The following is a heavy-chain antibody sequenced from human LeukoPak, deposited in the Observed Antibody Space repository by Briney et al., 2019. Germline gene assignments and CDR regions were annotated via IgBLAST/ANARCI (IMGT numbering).Heavy chain of an antibody. CDR3: AKDRSGDYSEYFDY. Sequence: GGSLRLSCVASGFTFSSYSMNWVRQAPGKGLEWVSAISGSGGSTYYADSVKGRFTISTDNSKNTLYLQMNSLRAEDTAVYYCAKDRSGDYSEYFDYWGQGTLVTVSS. D-gene: IGHD4-11*01. J-gene: IGHJ4*02. CDR1: GFTFSSYS. V-gene: IGHV3-23*01. CDR2: ISGSGGST.